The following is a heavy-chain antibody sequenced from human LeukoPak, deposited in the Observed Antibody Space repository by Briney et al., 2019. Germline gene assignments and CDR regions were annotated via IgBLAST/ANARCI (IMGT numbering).Heavy chain of an antibody. V-gene: IGHV1-69*05. Sequence: ASVKVSCXASGGTFSSYAISWVRQAPGQGLEWMGRIIPIFGTANYAQKFQGRVTITTDESTSTAYMELSSLRSEDTAVYYCARATFYDSSGYYYLWSFDIWGQGTMVTVSS. J-gene: IGHJ3*02. D-gene: IGHD3-22*01. CDR3: ARATFYDSSGYYYLWSFDI. CDR1: GGTFSSYA. CDR2: IIPIFGTA.